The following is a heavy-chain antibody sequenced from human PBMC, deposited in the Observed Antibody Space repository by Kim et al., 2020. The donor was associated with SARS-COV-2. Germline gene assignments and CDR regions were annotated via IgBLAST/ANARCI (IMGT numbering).Heavy chain of an antibody. Sequence: SVKVSCKASGGTFSSYAISWVRQAPGQGLEWMGRIIPILGIANYAQKFQGRVTITADKSTSTAYMELSSLRSEDTAVYYCVVDGNRGYDYFDYWGQGTL. CDR1: GGTFSSYA. J-gene: IGHJ4*02. V-gene: IGHV1-69*04. CDR2: IIPILGIA. D-gene: IGHD5-12*01. CDR3: VVDGNRGYDYFDY.